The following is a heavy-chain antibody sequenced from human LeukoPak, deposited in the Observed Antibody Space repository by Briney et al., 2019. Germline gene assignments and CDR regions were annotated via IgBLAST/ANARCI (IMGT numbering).Heavy chain of an antibody. Sequence: GGSLRLSCAASGFTFSSYAMGWVRQAPGKGLEWVSDISGSGGSTYYADSVKGRFTISRDNSKDTLYLQMNSLRAEDTAVYYCAKGIAAGLQNWFDPWGQGTLVTVSS. V-gene: IGHV3-23*01. CDR1: GFTFSSYA. CDR3: AKGIAAGLQNWFDP. D-gene: IGHD6-13*01. J-gene: IGHJ5*02. CDR2: ISGSGGST.